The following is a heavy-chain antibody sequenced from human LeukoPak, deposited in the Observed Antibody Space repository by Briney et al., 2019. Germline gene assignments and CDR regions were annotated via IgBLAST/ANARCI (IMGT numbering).Heavy chain of an antibody. V-gene: IGHV3-23*01. CDR1: GFTFSSYD. D-gene: IGHD3-22*01. CDR3: ARDGDSYYDSRGYYYGPTDY. Sequence: GSLRLSCAASGFTFSSYDMTWVRQAPGRGLEWVSSIRPSGDNTYYADSVKGRFTISRDNSKNTLYLQMNSLRAEDTAVYYCARDGDSYYDSRGYYYGPTDYWGQGTLVTVSS. CDR2: IRPSGDNT. J-gene: IGHJ4*02.